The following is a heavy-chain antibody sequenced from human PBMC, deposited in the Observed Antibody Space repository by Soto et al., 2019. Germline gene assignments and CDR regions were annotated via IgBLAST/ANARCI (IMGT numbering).Heavy chain of an antibody. V-gene: IGHV1-46*01. CDR1: GYTFTSYF. CDR2: INPTGGST. Sequence: ASVKVSCKASGYTFTSYFMHWVRQAPGQGLEWMGIINPTGGSTSYAQRFQGRVTMTRDTSTSTVYMELSSLRSEDTAVYYCAKSLAAAGAPLDYWGQGTLVTVSS. D-gene: IGHD6-13*01. J-gene: IGHJ4*02. CDR3: AKSLAAAGAPLDY.